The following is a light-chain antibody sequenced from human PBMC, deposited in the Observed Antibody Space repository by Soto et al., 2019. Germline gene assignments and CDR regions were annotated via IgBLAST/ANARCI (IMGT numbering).Light chain of an antibody. V-gene: IGLV2-23*02. CDR1: SSDVGSYNL. Sequence: LTQPASVSGSPGQSITISCTGTSSDVGSYNLVSWYQQHPGKAPKLMIYEVSKRPSGVSNRFSGSKSGNTASLTISGLQAEDEADYYCSSYASSSTYVFGTGTKVTVL. CDR2: EVS. CDR3: SSYASSSTYV. J-gene: IGLJ1*01.